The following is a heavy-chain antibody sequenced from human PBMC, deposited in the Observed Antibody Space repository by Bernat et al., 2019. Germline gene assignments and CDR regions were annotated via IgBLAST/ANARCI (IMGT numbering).Heavy chain of an antibody. CDR1: GYTFTDYY. V-gene: IGHV1-2*06. CDR2: INPNSGGT. CDR3: ARDTSRGWYGMDY. Sequence: QVQLMQSGAEVEKPGASVKVSCKASGYTFTDYYIHWVRQAPGQGPEWMGRINPNSGGTNFAQKFQGRVTMTRDTSISTAYMELSTLRSDDTAVYYCARDTSRGWYGMDYWGQGTLVTVSS. J-gene: IGHJ4*02. D-gene: IGHD6-19*01.